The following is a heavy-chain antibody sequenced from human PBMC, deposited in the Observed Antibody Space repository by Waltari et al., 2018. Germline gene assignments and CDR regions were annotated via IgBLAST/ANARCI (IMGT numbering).Heavy chain of an antibody. CDR2: IKEDGSEK. CDR1: GFRLRYQW. V-gene: IGHV3-7*01. J-gene: IGHJ4*02. Sequence: EVQMVESGGGLAQPGGSLRHSCAALGFRLRYQWITWVRQASGKGPEWVANIKEDGSEKYYMDSVKGRFTISRDNAKNSLYLQMNNLRVEDTAVYYCTRGGLDSSWYWRDWGQGTLVTVSS. CDR3: TRGGLDSSWYWRD. D-gene: IGHD6-13*01.